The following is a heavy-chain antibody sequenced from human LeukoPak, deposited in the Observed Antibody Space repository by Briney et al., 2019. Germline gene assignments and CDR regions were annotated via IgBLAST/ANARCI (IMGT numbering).Heavy chain of an antibody. Sequence: SETLSLTCAVYGGSFSGYYWSWIRQPPGKGLEWIGEINHSGSTNYNPSLKSRVTISVDTSKNQFSLKLSSVTAADTAVYYCARYRMYYDFWSGFSGNYFDYWGQGTLVTVSS. D-gene: IGHD3-3*01. CDR2: INHSGST. J-gene: IGHJ4*02. CDR1: GGSFSGYY. CDR3: ARYRMYYDFWSGFSGNYFDY. V-gene: IGHV4-34*01.